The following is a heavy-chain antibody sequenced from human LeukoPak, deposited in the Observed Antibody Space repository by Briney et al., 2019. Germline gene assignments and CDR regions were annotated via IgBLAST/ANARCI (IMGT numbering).Heavy chain of an antibody. CDR2: INAGNGNT. D-gene: IGHD2-15*01. J-gene: IGHJ4*02. CDR3: ARDNPWYYFDY. V-gene: IGHV1/OR15-3*02. CDR1: GYTFTDYY. Sequence: ASVKVSCKASGYTFTDYYMHWVRQAPGQRLEWMGWINAGNGNTKYSQKFQGRVTITRDTSASTAYMELSSLRSEDTAVYYCARDNPWYYFDYWGQGTLVTVSS.